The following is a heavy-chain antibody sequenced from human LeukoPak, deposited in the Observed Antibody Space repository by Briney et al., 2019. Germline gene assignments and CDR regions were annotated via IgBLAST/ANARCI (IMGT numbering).Heavy chain of an antibody. CDR3: ASEFGSYYRWFDP. V-gene: IGHV1-2*02. CDR2: INPSSGRT. CDR1: GYTFTGYY. D-gene: IGHD1-26*01. J-gene: IGHJ5*02. Sequence: ASVKVSCKASGYTFTGYYMHWVRQAPGQGLEWMGWINPSSGRTNYAQNFQGRVAMTRDTSISTAYMELSRLRSDDTAVYYCASEFGSYYRWFDPWGQGTLVTVSS.